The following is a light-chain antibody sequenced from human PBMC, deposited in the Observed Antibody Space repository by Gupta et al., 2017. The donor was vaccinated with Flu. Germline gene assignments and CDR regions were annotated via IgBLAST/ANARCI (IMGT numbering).Light chain of an antibody. J-gene: IGLJ3*02. CDR3: CSYAGGPWV. CDR2: DVS. CDR1: SSDVGGYNY. V-gene: IGLV2-11*01. Sequence: QSALTQPRSVSGSPGQSVTIPCTGTSSDVGGYNYVSWYQQHPGKAPKLMIYDVSNWPSGVPDRFSGSKSGNTASLTISELQAEDEADYYCCSYAGGPWVFGGGTKLTVL.